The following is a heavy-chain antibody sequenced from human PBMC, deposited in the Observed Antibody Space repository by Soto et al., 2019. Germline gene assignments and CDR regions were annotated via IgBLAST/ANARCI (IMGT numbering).Heavy chain of an antibody. Sequence: SETLCLTCSVSGGSSSSYYGSWIRQPPGKGLEWIGYIYYSGSTNYNPSLKSRVTISVDTSKNQFSLKLSSVTAADTAVYYCARRIGYGDYDPFFDYWGQGTLVTVSS. J-gene: IGHJ4*02. D-gene: IGHD4-17*01. CDR2: IYYSGST. CDR1: GGSSSSYY. V-gene: IGHV4-59*01. CDR3: ARRIGYGDYDPFFDY.